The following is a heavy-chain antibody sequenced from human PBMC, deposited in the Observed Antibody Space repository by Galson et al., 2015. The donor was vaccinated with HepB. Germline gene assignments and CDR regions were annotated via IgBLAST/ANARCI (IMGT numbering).Heavy chain of an antibody. D-gene: IGHD2-2*01. J-gene: IGHJ5*02. V-gene: IGHV1-69*13. Sequence: SVKVSCKASGGTFSSYAISWVRQAPGQGLEWMGGIIPIFGTANYAQKFQGRVTITADESTSTAYMELSSLRSEDTAVYYCARVGCSSTSCYSGFDPWGQGTLVTVSS. CDR3: ARVGCSSTSCYSGFDP. CDR2: IIPIFGTA. CDR1: GGTFSSYA.